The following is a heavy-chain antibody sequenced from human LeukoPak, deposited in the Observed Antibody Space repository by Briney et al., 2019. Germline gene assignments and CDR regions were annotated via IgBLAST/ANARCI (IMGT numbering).Heavy chain of an antibody. J-gene: IGHJ4*02. CDR2: INDSGST. D-gene: IGHD1-26*01. V-gene: IGHV4-34*01. CDR1: GGSFSGHY. Sequence: SETLSLTCAVYGGSFSGHYWTWIRQPQPPGTGLEWIGEINDSGSTNYNSSLKSRVTISVDTSKNQFSLKLASVTAADTAVYYCARRLLVGGIDSWGQGNLVTVSS. CDR3: ARRLLVGGIDS.